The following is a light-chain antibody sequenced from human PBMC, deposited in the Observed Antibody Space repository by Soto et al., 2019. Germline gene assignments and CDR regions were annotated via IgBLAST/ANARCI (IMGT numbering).Light chain of an antibody. V-gene: IGLV1-40*01. CDR2: DDN. J-gene: IGLJ1*01. Sequence: QSALTQPPSVSGSPGQSVTISCTWISSNIGAVYDLHWYQQLPGTAPKLLIYDDNNRPSGVPDRFSGSKSGTSASLAITGLQAEDEADYYCQSYDSSLSGYVFGTGTKVTVL. CDR1: SSNIGAVYD. CDR3: QSYDSSLSGYV.